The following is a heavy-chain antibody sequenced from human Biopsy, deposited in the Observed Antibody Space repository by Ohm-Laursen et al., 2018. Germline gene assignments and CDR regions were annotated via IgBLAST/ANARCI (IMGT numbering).Heavy chain of an antibody. CDR3: VKDRGGARASFHY. CDR1: GFIFDDYD. CDR2: INRDSDTA. V-gene: IGHV3-9*01. D-gene: IGHD3-16*01. Sequence: SLRLSCAASGFIFDDYDMHWVRQAPGKGLEWVSRINRDSDTADYKDSVRGRFTISRDNARKTLFLQMNSLRPEDTALYYCVKDRGGARASFHYWGQGIRVAVSS. J-gene: IGHJ4*02.